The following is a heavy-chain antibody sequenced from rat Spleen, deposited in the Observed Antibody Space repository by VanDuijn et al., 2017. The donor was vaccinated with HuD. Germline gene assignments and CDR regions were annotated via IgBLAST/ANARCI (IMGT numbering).Heavy chain of an antibody. V-gene: IGHV5S14*01. CDR2: ITTGGDNT. J-gene: IGHJ4*01. CDR1: GFTFRDYG. CDR3: ARHSGTARGVMDA. D-gene: IGHD5-1*01. Sequence: EVQLVESGGGLVQPGRSMKLSCTVSGFTFRDYGMAWVRQTPTKGLEWVASITTGGDNTYYRDSVKGRFSISRDNAKNTQYLQMDSLRSEDTATYYCARHSGTARGVMDAWGQGASVTVSS.